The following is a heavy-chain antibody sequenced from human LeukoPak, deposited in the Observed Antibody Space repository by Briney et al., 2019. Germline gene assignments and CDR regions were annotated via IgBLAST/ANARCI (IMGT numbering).Heavy chain of an antibody. J-gene: IGHJ4*02. V-gene: IGHV5-51*01. D-gene: IGHD3-10*01. CDR3: ARLRNKVFGYGSGSSFDY. CDR1: GYSFTSYW. CDR2: IYPGDSDT. Sequence: GESLKISCKGSGYSFTSYWNGWVRQMPGKGLESIGIIYPGDSDTTYCPSFQGQVTISADKSISTAYLQWSNLKASDTAMYYYARLRNKVFGYGSGSSFDYWGQGTLVTVSS.